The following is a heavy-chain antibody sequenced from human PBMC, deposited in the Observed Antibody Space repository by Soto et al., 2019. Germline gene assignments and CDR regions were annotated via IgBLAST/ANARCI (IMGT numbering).Heavy chain of an antibody. CDR2: INAGNGNT. CDR1: GYTFTSYA. Sequence: QVQLVQSGAEEKKPGASVKVSCKASGYTFTSYAMHWVRQAPGQRLEWMGWINAGNGNTKYSQKFQGRVTITRDTTASTAYMELSSLRSDYTAVYYCVSRIVVVTPLTYWGPGTLLTVPS. J-gene: IGHJ1*01. V-gene: IGHV1-3*05. D-gene: IGHD2-21*02. CDR3: VSRIVVVTPLTY.